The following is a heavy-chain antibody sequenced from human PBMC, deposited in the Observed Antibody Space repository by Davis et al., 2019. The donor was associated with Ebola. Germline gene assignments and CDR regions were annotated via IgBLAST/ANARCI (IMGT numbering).Heavy chain of an antibody. CDR3: ARGRRYCSSTSCRTDYYYYYYMDV. V-gene: IGHV4-34*01. Sequence: PSETLSLTCAVYGGSFSGYYWSWIRQPPGKGLEWIGEINHSGSTNYNPSLKSRVTISVDTSKNQFSLKLSSVTAADTAVYYCARGRRYCSSTSCRTDYYYYYYMDVWGKGTTVTVSS. CDR2: INHSGST. D-gene: IGHD2-2*01. CDR1: GGSFSGYY. J-gene: IGHJ6*03.